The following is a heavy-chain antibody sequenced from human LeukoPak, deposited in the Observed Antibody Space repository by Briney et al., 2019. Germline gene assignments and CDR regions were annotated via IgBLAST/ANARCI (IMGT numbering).Heavy chain of an antibody. Sequence: GGSLRLSCAASGFTFSSYGMHWVRQAPGKGLEWVSGISWNSGSIGYADSVKGRFTISRDNAKNSLYLQMNSLRAEDTALYYCAKGDYYDSSGYPLDYWGQGTLVTVSS. CDR3: AKGDYYDSSGYPLDY. CDR1: GFTFSSYG. V-gene: IGHV3-9*01. CDR2: ISWNSGSI. J-gene: IGHJ4*02. D-gene: IGHD3-22*01.